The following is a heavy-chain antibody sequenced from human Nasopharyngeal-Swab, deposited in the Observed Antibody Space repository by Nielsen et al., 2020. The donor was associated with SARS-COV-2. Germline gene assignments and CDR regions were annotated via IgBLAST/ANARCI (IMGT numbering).Heavy chain of an antibody. CDR3: ARIAVAVSPV. J-gene: IGHJ4*02. CDR1: ADSLPSNTAA. Sequence: SQTLSLTRAISADSLPSNTAAWNWITQSPSRGLAWLGRTYYRSMWNNDYAVSVRGRITINPDPSKHQFSMQLNSVTHEDTAVYYCARIAVAVSPVWGQGTLVTVSS. D-gene: IGHD6-19*01. CDR2: TYYRSMWNN. V-gene: IGHV6-1*01.